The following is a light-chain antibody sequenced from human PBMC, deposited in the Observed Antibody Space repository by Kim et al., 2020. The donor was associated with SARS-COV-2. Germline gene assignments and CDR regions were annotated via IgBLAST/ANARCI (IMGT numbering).Light chain of an antibody. CDR1: QRVSTN. CDR3: QQYENWPRT. J-gene: IGKJ1*01. V-gene: IGKV3D-15*01. CDR2: GAF. Sequence: VSPGDSVTLSCRASQRVSTNLAWYQQKPGQGPRPLMFGAFTRATGIPARFSGSGSGTEFTLTISSLQAEDFAVYYCQQYENWPRTFGQGTKVDIK.